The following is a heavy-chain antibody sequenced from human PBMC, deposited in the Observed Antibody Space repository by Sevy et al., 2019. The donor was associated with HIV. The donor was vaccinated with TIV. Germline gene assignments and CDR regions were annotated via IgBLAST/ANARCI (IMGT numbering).Heavy chain of an antibody. D-gene: IGHD3-10*01. CDR3: ARDISPSIYYGSGSYVY. J-gene: IGHJ4*02. Sequence: GGSLRLSCAASGFTFSSYAMSWVRQAPGKGLEWVSTISSSGVSTYYADSVKGRFTISRDNSKNTLHLQMNSLRAEDTAVYYCARDISPSIYYGSGSYVYWGQGTQVTVSS. V-gene: IGHV3-23*01. CDR2: ISSSGVST. CDR1: GFTFSSYA.